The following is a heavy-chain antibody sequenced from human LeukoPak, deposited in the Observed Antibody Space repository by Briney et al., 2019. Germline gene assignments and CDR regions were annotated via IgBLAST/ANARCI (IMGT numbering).Heavy chain of an antibody. Sequence: PSETLSLTCAVYGGSFSGYYWSWIRQPPGKGLEWIGEINHSGSTNYNPSLKSRVTISVDTSKNQFSLKLSSVTAADTAVYYCARGIRGYCTNGVCYTRWFDPWGQGTLVTVSS. D-gene: IGHD2-8*01. CDR2: INHSGST. J-gene: IGHJ5*02. V-gene: IGHV4-34*01. CDR3: ARGIRGYCTNGVCYTRWFDP. CDR1: GGSFSGYY.